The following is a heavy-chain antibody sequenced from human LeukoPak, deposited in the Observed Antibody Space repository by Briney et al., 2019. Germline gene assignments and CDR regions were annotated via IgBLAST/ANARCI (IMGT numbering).Heavy chain of an antibody. D-gene: IGHD1-26*01. CDR2: ISAYNGNT. Sequence: ASVKVSCKASGYTFTSYGISWVQQAPGQGLEWMGWISAYNGNTNYAQKLQGRVTMTTDTSTSTAYMELRSLRSDDTAVYYCARDRDMYSGSYFVDYWGQGTLVTVSS. J-gene: IGHJ4*02. V-gene: IGHV1-18*01. CDR1: GYTFTSYG. CDR3: ARDRDMYSGSYFVDY.